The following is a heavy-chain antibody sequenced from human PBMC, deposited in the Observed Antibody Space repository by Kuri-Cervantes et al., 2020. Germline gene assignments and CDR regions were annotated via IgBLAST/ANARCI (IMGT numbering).Heavy chain of an antibody. D-gene: IGHD5-18*01. CDR3: ARDTGALALRGYRPHYFDY. Sequence: SVKVSCKASGGTFSSYAISWVRQAPGQGLEWMGGTIPIFGTANYAQKFQGRVTITADKSTSTAYMELSSLRSEDTAVYYCARDTGALALRGYRPHYFDYWGQGTLVTVSS. CDR1: GGTFSSYA. J-gene: IGHJ4*02. CDR2: TIPIFGTA. V-gene: IGHV1-69*06.